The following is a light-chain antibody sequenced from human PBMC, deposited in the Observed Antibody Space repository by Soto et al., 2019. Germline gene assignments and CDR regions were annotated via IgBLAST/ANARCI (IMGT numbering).Light chain of an antibody. J-gene: IGLJ2*01. V-gene: IGLV2-14*01. CDR1: SSDVGASKY. CDR3: SSYTSTITVL. CDR2: EVS. Sequence: QSALTQPASVSGSPGQSITISCTGTSSDVGASKYVSWYQQHPGKAPKLMIYEVSNRPSGVSNRFSGSKSGNTASLTISGLQAEDEADYYCSSYTSTITVLFGGGTKVPVL.